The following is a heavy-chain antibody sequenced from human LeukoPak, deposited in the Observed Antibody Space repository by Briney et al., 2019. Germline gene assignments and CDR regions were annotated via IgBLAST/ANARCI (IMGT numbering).Heavy chain of an antibody. V-gene: IGHV4-39*07. CDR3: ARFGDSGYDSAWYFDY. J-gene: IGHJ4*02. CDR1: GGSIGSSSYY. D-gene: IGHD5-12*01. CDR2: IYYSGST. Sequence: SETLSLTCTVSGGSIGSSSYYWGWIRQPPGKGLEWIGSIYYSGSTYYNPSLKSRVTISVDTSKNQFSLKLSSVTAADTAVYYCARFGDSGYDSAWYFDYWGQGTLVTVPS.